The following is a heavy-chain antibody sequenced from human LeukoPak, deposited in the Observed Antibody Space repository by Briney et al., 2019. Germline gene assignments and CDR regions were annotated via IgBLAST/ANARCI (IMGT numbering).Heavy chain of an antibody. CDR3: AFHRAYSSSSWIVEWAFDI. V-gene: IGHV1-69*05. CDR1: GGIFRSYA. CDR2: ILPLFGTA. D-gene: IGHD6-6*01. Sequence: GASVKVSCKASGGIFRSYANRWVRQAPAQGLEWMGGILPLFGTANYAQKFQGSVTITTGESTSTAYMELSSLRSEDTAVYYCAFHRAYSSSSWIVEWAFDIWGQGTMVTVSS. J-gene: IGHJ3*02.